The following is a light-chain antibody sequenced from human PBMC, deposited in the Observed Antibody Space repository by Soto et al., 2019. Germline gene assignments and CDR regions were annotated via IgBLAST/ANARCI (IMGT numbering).Light chain of an antibody. V-gene: IGKV3-15*01. J-gene: IGKJ4*01. CDR1: HSAASA. Sequence: EIVLTQSPATLSVSPGARATLSCRASHSAASAVAWYQQKPGQAPRLLIYDASTRATGIPARVSGSGSATEFTLTIGSLQSDDFAVYACQQYRDGPRTFGGGTKV. CDR2: DAS. CDR3: QQYRDGPRT.